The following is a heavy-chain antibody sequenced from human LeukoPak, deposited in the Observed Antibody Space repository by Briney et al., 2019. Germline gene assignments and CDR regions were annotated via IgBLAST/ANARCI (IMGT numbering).Heavy chain of an antibody. V-gene: IGHV4-34*01. CDR1: GGSFSGYY. J-gene: IGHJ4*02. CDR2: INHSGST. Sequence: SETLSLTCAVYGGSFSGYYWSWIRQPPGKGLEWIGEINHSGSTNYNPSLKSRVTISVDTSKNQFSLKLSSVTAADTAVYYCARHTTVTTNDYFDYWGQGTLVTVSS. CDR3: ARHTTVTTNDYFDY. D-gene: IGHD4-11*01.